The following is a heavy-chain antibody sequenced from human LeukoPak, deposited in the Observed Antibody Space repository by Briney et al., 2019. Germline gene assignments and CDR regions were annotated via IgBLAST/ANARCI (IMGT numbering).Heavy chain of an antibody. CDR3: ARLVGATSAYFDY. CDR2: IYYSGST. D-gene: IGHD1-26*01. Sequence: PSETLSLSCTVSGGSISSSSYYWGWIRQPPGKGLEWIGSIYYSGSTYYNPSLKSRVTISVDTSKNQFSLKLSSVTAADTAVYYCARLVGATSAYFDYWGQGTLVTVSS. CDR1: GGSISSSSYY. V-gene: IGHV4-39*07. J-gene: IGHJ4*02.